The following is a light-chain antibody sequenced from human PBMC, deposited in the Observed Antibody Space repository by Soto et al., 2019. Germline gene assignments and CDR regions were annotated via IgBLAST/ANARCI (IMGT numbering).Light chain of an antibody. CDR1: QSVSSSY. CDR3: QQYNNWPQWT. Sequence: EIVLTQSAGTLSLSPGERATLSCRASQSVSSSYLAWYQQKPGQAPRLLIYGASTRATGIPARFSGSGSGTEFTLTISSLQSEDFAVYYCQQYNNWPQWTFGQGTKVDI. V-gene: IGKV3-15*01. J-gene: IGKJ1*01. CDR2: GAS.